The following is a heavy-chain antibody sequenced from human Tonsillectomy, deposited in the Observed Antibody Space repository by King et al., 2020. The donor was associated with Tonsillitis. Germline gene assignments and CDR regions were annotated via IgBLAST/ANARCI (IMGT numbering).Heavy chain of an antibody. V-gene: IGHV3-33*01. Sequence: VQLVESGGGVVQPGRSLRLSCATCGFTFSDYGMHGVLQAPAKGRGWVAVSMHDGSNQIYADSVKGRFTISRDNSKNTVYLQMNSLRAEDTAVYFCASQLEDAFDLWGQGTMVTVSS. CDR1: GFTFSDYG. CDR3: ASQLEDAFDL. CDR2: SMHDGSNQ. D-gene: IGHD1-1*01. J-gene: IGHJ3*01.